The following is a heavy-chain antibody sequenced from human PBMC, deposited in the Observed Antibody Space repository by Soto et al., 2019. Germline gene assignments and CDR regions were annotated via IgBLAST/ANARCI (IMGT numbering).Heavy chain of an antibody. V-gene: IGHV1-3*01. J-gene: IGHJ4*02. D-gene: IGHD3-3*01. CDR3: ARESGSGYTYDY. CDR1: GYTFTSYA. Sequence: SVKVSCKASGYTFTSYAMHWVGQAPGQRLEWMGWINAGNGNTKYSQKFQGRVTITRDTSASTAYMELSSLRSEDTAVYYCARESGSGYTYDYWGQGTLVTVSS. CDR2: INAGNGNT.